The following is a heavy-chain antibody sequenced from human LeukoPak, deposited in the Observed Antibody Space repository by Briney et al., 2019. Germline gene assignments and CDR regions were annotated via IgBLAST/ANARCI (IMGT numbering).Heavy chain of an antibody. CDR1: GYSFTSYW. D-gene: IGHD4-17*01. J-gene: IGHJ5*02. CDR2: IYPGDSDT. Sequence: GESLKISCKGAGYSFTSYWIGWVRQMPGKGLEWMGIIYPGDSDTRYSPSFQGQVTISADKSISTAYLQWSSLKASDTAMYYCARTTYDYGDYNNWFVPWGQGNLVTVSS. V-gene: IGHV5-51*01. CDR3: ARTTYDYGDYNNWFVP.